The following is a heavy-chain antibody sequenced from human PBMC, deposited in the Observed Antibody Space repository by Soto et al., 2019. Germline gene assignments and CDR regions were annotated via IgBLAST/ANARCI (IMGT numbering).Heavy chain of an antibody. V-gene: IGHV1-69*01. J-gene: IGHJ4*02. Sequence: SSVKVSCKASGGLFYSSAINWVRQAPGQGLEWMGGIVPMNGSPKYAQEFLGRVTISADASATTAYMDLSGLKSEDTAVYYGSVDPNWTYQLPRDWGRGNQVTVSS. CDR1: GGLFYSSA. D-gene: IGHD2-2*01. CDR3: SVDPNWTYQLPRD. CDR2: IVPMNGSP.